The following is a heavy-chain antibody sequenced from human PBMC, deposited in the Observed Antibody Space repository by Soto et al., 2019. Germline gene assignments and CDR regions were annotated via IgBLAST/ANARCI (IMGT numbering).Heavy chain of an antibody. D-gene: IGHD3-10*01. Sequence: QVQLVESGGGVVQPGRSLRLSCAASGFTFSTYGMHWVRQAPGKGLEWVAVISFDGGHIYYADSVRGRFTISRDNSKNTLYLQLNSLRAEDTAVYYCAKSGGGSVTYDYYYGMDVWGQGTTVTVSS. CDR3: AKSGGGSVTYDYYYGMDV. J-gene: IGHJ6*02. CDR2: ISFDGGHI. V-gene: IGHV3-30*18. CDR1: GFTFSTYG.